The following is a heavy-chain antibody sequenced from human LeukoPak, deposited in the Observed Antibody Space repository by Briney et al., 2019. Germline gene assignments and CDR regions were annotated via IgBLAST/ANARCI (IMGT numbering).Heavy chain of an antibody. D-gene: IGHD6-13*01. CDR3: ARQIGAAAVDY. CDR1: GGSFSGYY. Sequence: SETLSLTCAVYGGSFSGYYRSWIRQPPGKGLEWIGEINHSGSTNYNPSLKSRVTISVDTSKNQFSLKLSSVTAADTAVYYCARQIGAAAVDYWGQGTLVTVSS. V-gene: IGHV4-34*01. J-gene: IGHJ4*02. CDR2: INHSGST.